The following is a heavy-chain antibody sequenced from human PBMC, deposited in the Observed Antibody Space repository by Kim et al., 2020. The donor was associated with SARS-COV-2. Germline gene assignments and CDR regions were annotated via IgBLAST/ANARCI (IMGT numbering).Heavy chain of an antibody. D-gene: IGHD3-16*02. CDR1: GFTFSSYE. CDR3: ARGDTAMITFGGVIVIPPHRSDPEY. Sequence: GGSLRLSCAASGFTFSSYEMNWVRQAPGKGLEWVSYISSSGSTIYYADSVKGRFTISRDNAKNSLYLQMNSLRAEDTAVYYCARGDTAMITFGGVIVIPPHRSDPEYWGQGTLVTVSS. V-gene: IGHV3-48*03. CDR2: ISSSGSTI. J-gene: IGHJ4*02.